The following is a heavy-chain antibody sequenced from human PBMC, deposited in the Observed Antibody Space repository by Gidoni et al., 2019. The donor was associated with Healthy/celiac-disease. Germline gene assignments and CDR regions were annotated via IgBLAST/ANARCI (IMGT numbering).Heavy chain of an antibody. V-gene: IGHV2-70*15. CDR3: ARSMITFGGVIVLLDY. Sequence: QVTLRESGPALVKPTQTLTLTCTFSGFSLSTSGMCVSWIRQPPGKSLEWLARIDWDDDKYYSTSLKTRLTISNDTSKNQVVLTMTNMDPVDTATYYCARSMITFGGVIVLLDYWGQGTLVTVSS. CDR2: IDWDDDK. CDR1: GFSLSTSGMC. D-gene: IGHD3-16*02. J-gene: IGHJ4*02.